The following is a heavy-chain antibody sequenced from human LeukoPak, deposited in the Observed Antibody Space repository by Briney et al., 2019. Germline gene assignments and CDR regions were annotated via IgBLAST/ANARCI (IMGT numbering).Heavy chain of an antibody. V-gene: IGHV3-21*01. J-gene: IGHJ3*02. D-gene: IGHD1-26*01. CDR1: GFTFSSYA. Sequence: GGSLRLSCAASGFTFSSYAMSWVRQAPGKGLEWVSSISSSSSYIYYADSVKGRFTISRDNAKNSLYLQMNSLRAEDTAVYYCATLPWGDAFDIWGQGTMVTVSS. CDR2: ISSSSSYI. CDR3: ATLPWGDAFDI.